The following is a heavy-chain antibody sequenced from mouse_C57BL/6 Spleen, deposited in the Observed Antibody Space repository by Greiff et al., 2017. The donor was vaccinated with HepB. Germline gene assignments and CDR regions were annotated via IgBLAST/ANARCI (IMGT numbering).Heavy chain of an antibody. CDR1: GYTFTSYW. CDR2: IYPGSGST. D-gene: IGHD1-1*01. Sequence: VQLQQPGAELVKPGASVKMFCKASGYTFTSYWITWVKQRPGQGLEWIGDIYPGSGSTNYNEKFKSKATLTVDTSSSTAYMQLSSLTSEDSAVYYCARTTTVVAPFDYWGQGTTLTVSS. CDR3: ARTTTVVAPFDY. J-gene: IGHJ2*01. V-gene: IGHV1-55*01.